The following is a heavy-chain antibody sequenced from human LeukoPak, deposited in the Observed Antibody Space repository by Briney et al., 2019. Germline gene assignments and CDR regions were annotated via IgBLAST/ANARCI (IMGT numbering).Heavy chain of an antibody. CDR2: ISWNSGSI. Sequence: PGGSLRLSCAAPGFTFDDYAMHWVRQAPGKGLEWVSGISWNSGSIGYADSVKGRFTISRDNAKNSLYLQMNSLRAEDTALYYCAKDRRGYGFFYFDYWGQGTLVTVSS. CDR1: GFTFDDYA. V-gene: IGHV3-9*01. CDR3: AKDRRGYGFFYFDY. D-gene: IGHD4-17*01. J-gene: IGHJ4*02.